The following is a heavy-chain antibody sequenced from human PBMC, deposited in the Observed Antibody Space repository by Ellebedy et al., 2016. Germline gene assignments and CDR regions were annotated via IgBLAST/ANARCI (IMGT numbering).Heavy chain of an antibody. D-gene: IGHD3-10*01. J-gene: IGHJ5*01. Sequence: SETLSLTXSVSGYSISNGYYWGWIRQPPGGRLEWIGNIYQSGRTSYNPSFQSRVTISVDTSKNQFSLKMRSVTAADTALYYCTRLRDYHGSGSYWFDSWGQGTLVTVSS. V-gene: IGHV4-38-2*02. CDR1: GYSISNGYY. CDR3: TRLRDYHGSGSYWFDS. CDR2: IYQSGRT.